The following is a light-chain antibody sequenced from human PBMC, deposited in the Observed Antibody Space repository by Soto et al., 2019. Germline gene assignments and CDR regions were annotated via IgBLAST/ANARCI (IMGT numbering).Light chain of an antibody. J-gene: IGKJ5*01. Sequence: ELVLTQSPGTLSLSPGERATLSCRASQTVRNNYLAWYQQKPGQAPRLLIYDASSRATGIPERFSGSGSGTDFTLTFSRLEPQDSAMYYCQQYLISVTFGQGTRLEI. CDR3: QQYLISVT. V-gene: IGKV3-20*01. CDR1: QTVRNNY. CDR2: DAS.